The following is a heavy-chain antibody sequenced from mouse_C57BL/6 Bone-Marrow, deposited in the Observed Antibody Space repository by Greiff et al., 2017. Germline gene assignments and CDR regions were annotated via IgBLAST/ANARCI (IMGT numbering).Heavy chain of an antibody. V-gene: IGHV3-6*01. CDR2: ISYDGSN. CDR1: GYSITSGYY. CDR3: AREEDYYGSSYGFAY. D-gene: IGHD1-1*01. Sequence: ESGPGLVKPSQSLSLTCSVTGYSITSGYYWNWIRQFPGNKLEWMGYISYDGSNNYNPSLKNRISITRYTSKNKVFLKLNSVTTEDTATYYCAREEDYYGSSYGFAYWGQGTLVTVSA. J-gene: IGHJ3*01.